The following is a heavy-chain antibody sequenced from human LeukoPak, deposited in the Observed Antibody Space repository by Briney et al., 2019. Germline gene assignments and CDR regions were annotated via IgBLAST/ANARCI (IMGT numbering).Heavy chain of an antibody. CDR3: AREYVWGSYRSGRTRIYYFDY. CDR1: GYSISSGYY. D-gene: IGHD3-16*02. CDR2: IYHSGST. J-gene: IGHJ4*02. Sequence: KPSETLSLTCTVSGYSISSGYYWGWIRQPPGKGLEWIGSIYHSGSTYYNPSPKSRVTISVDTSKNQFSLKLSSVTAADTAVYYCAREYVWGSYRSGRTRIYYFDYWGQGTLVTVSS. V-gene: IGHV4-38-2*02.